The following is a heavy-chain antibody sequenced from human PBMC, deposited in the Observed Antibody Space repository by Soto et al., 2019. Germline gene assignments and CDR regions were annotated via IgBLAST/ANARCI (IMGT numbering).Heavy chain of an antibody. V-gene: IGHV3-23*01. Sequence: GGSLRLSCAASGFTFSSYAMSWVRQAPGKWLEWVSAISGSGGSTYYADSVKGRFTISRDNSKNTLYLQMNSLRAEDTAVYYCAKDLAHYYDSSGYYPYYYYGMDVWGQGXTVTVYS. J-gene: IGHJ6*02. CDR2: ISGSGGST. CDR1: GFTFSSYA. D-gene: IGHD3-22*01. CDR3: AKDLAHYYDSSGYYPYYYYGMDV.